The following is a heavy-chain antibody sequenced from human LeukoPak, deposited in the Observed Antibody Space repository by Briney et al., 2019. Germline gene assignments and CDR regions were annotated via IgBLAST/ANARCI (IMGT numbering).Heavy chain of an antibody. CDR3: ARAQSDSSGYYYVGDY. J-gene: IGHJ4*02. Sequence: PGGSLRLSCAASGFTLSDYYMDWVRQAPGQGLEWVARTRKKVKGYTTEYAASVKGRFTISRDDSKNSVDLQMNSLITEDTAVYYCARAQSDSSGYYYVGDYWGQGTLVTVSS. CDR1: GFTLSDYY. V-gene: IGHV3-72*01. CDR2: TRKKVKGYTT. D-gene: IGHD3-22*01.